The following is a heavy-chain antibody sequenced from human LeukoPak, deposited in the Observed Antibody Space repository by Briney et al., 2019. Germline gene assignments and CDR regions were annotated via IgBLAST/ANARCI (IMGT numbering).Heavy chain of an antibody. J-gene: IGHJ4*02. V-gene: IGHV3-21*01. CDR2: ISSSSSYI. Sequence: PGGSLRLSSAAAGFPFSSFSMNWDRQVQGKWLVWVSSISSSSSYIYYADSVKGRFTISRDNAKNSLYLQMNSLRAEGTAVYYCARDSSPPLLRPKGFDYWGQGTLVTVSS. CDR1: GFPFSSFS. CDR3: ARDSSPPLLRPKGFDY. D-gene: IGHD2-15*01.